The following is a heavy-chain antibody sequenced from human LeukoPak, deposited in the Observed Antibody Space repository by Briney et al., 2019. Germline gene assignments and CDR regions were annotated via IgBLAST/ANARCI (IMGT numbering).Heavy chain of an antibody. Sequence: GGSRRLSCAASGFTSSSYSMNWVRQAPGKGMEWVSSISSSSSYIYYADSVKGRFTISRDNAKNSLYLQMNSLRAEDTAVYYCARVSLTGDRDYYYGMDVWGQGTTVTVSS. D-gene: IGHD7-27*01. V-gene: IGHV3-21*01. J-gene: IGHJ6*02. CDR2: ISSSSSYI. CDR1: GFTSSSYS. CDR3: ARVSLTGDRDYYYGMDV.